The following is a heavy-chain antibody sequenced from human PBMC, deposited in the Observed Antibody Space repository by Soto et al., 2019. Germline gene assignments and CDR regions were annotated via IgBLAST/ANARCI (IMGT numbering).Heavy chain of an antibody. J-gene: IGHJ4*02. CDR1: GFTFSSYG. CDR2: ISYDGSNK. CDR3: AKDRFGYGAARPRVIDY. D-gene: IGHD6-6*01. V-gene: IGHV3-30*18. Sequence: GGSLRLSCAASGFTFSSYGMHWVRQAPGKGLEWVAVISYDGSNKYYADSVKGRFTISRDNSKNTLYLQMNSLRAEDTAVYYCAKDRFGYGAARPRVIDYWGQGTLVIVSS.